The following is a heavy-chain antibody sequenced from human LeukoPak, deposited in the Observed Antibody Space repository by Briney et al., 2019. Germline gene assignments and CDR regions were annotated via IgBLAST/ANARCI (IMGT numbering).Heavy chain of an antibody. V-gene: IGHV3-21*04. CDR3: AKQLGYCSDGSCYFPY. CDR2: ISSSSSYI. D-gene: IGHD2-15*01. CDR1: GFTFSTYN. Sequence: GGSLRLSCAASGFTFSTYNMNWVRQAPGKGLEWVSSISSSSSYIYYADSVQGRFTISRDNSKNTLCLQMNSLRAEDTAVYYCAKQLGYCSDGSCYFPYWGQGTLVTVSS. J-gene: IGHJ4*02.